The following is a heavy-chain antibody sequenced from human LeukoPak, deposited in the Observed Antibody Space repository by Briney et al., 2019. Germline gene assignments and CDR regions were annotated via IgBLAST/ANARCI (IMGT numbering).Heavy chain of an antibody. CDR2: IYPGDSDT. V-gene: IGHV5-51*01. J-gene: IGHJ3*02. CDR3: ARPKYYYDSSGYHRPDAFDI. D-gene: IGHD3-22*01. Sequence: GESLKISCKGSGYSFTSYWIGWVRQMPGKGLEWMGIIYPGDSDTRYSPSFQGQVTISADKSISTAYLQWSSLKASDTAMYYCARPKYYYDSSGYHRPDAFDIWGQGTMVTVSS. CDR1: GYSFTSYW.